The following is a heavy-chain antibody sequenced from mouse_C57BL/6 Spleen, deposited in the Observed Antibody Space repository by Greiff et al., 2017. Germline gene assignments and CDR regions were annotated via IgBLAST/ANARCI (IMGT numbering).Heavy chain of an antibody. J-gene: IGHJ1*03. D-gene: IGHD2-10*01. V-gene: IGHV1-52*01. CDR2: IDTSDSET. CDR3: ARGAEAYYGNYGYFDV. Sequence: QVQLQQPGAELVRPGSSVKLSCKASGYTFTSYWMNWVKQRPIQGLEWIGNIDTSDSETHYNQKFKDKATLTVDKSSSTAYMQLSSLTSEDSAVYYCARGAEAYYGNYGYFDVWGTGTTVTVSS. CDR1: GYTFTSYW.